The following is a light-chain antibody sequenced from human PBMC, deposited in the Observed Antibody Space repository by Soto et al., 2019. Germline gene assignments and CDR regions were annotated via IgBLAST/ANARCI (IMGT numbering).Light chain of an antibody. J-gene: IGLJ1*01. V-gene: IGLV3-21*02. Sequence: SYVLTQSPSVSVAPGQTARITCGGNNIGTKTVHWFQQSPGQAPVLVVFDNNDRPSGIPERFSGSNSGTTATLTISRVEAGDEADYYCQVWDSSLLHHVFGTGTKLTVL. CDR2: DNN. CDR1: NIGTKT. CDR3: QVWDSSLLHHV.